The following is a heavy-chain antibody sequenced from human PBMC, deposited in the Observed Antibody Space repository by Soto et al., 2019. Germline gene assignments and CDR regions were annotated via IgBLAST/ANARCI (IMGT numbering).Heavy chain of an antibody. CDR2: IVVGSGNT. CDR3: AAERDIVVVPAAMDV. J-gene: IGHJ6*02. D-gene: IGHD2-2*01. Sequence: ASVKVSCKASGFTFTSSAVQWVRQARGQRLEWIGWIVVGSGNTNYAQKFQERVTITRDMSTITAYMELSSLRSEDTAVYYCAAERDIVVVPAAMDVWGQGTTVTVSS. V-gene: IGHV1-58*01. CDR1: GFTFTSSA.